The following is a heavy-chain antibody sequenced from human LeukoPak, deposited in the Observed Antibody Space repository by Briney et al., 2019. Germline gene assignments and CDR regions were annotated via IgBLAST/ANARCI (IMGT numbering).Heavy chain of an antibody. Sequence: AGTLTLSCTASGGTISSYNRSWIRQPPGKGLEWIGYIYYSGSTNYTPSLKSRVTISVDTSKNQFSLKLNSVTAADTAVYYCARPSRDGYKYTFDYWGQGTLVTVSS. CDR2: IYYSGST. J-gene: IGHJ4*02. D-gene: IGHD5-24*01. CDR3: ARPSRDGYKYTFDY. V-gene: IGHV4-59*01. CDR1: GGTISSYN.